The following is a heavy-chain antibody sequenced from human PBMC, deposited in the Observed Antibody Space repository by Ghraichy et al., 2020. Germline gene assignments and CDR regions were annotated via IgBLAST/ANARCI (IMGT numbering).Heavy chain of an antibody. D-gene: IGHD4-17*01. CDR2: IYTSGST. CDR1: GGSISSYY. J-gene: IGHJ4*02. Sequence: SETLSLTCTVSGGSISSYYWSWIRQPAGKGLEWIGRIYTSGSTNYNPSLTRRVTMTVDTSKNQFSLKLSSVTAADTAVYYCARAARTTVTFFDYWGQGTLVTVSS. CDR3: ARAARTTVTFFDY. V-gene: IGHV4-4*07.